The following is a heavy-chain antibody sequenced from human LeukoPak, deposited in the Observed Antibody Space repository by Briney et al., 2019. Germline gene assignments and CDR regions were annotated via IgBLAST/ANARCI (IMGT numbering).Heavy chain of an antibody. CDR1: GGSISSGDYY. Sequence: SQTLSLTCTVSGGSISSGDYYWSWIRQPPGKGLEWIGYIYYSGSTYYNPSLKSRVTISVDTSKNQFSLKLSSVTAADTAVYYCARDRAQGGVPAAYDAFDIWGQGTMVTVSS. J-gene: IGHJ3*02. CDR3: ARDRAQGGVPAAYDAFDI. V-gene: IGHV4-30-4*08. D-gene: IGHD2-2*01. CDR2: IYYSGST.